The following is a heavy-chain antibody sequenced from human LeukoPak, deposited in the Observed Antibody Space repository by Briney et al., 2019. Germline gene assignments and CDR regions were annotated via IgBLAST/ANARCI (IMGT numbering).Heavy chain of an antibody. V-gene: IGHV3-23*01. CDR1: GFTFNSYA. Sequence: PGGSLRLSCAASGFTFNSYAMNWVRQAPGKGLEWVSGISGSGGSTDYADSVKGRFTISRDNSKNTVYMQMNSLRAEDTAVYYFAKRSGSSGYYTLFDYWGQGTLVTVSS. D-gene: IGHD3-22*01. J-gene: IGHJ4*02. CDR3: AKRSGSSGYYTLFDY. CDR2: ISGSGGST.